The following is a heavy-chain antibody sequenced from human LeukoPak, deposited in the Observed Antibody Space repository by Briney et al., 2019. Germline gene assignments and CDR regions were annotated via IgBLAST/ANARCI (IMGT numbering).Heavy chain of an antibody. J-gene: IGHJ4*02. CDR3: ARSLGYYAYYFDS. CDR1: GGSISSSSYY. D-gene: IGHD3-22*01. Sequence: SETLSLTCTVSGGSISSSSYYWTWIRQPPGKGLEWIGYIHYSGTTDYSPSLKSRVTISVDTSKNQFSLKLSSVTAVDTAVYYCARSLGYYAYYFDSWGQGTLVTVSS. V-gene: IGHV4-61*01. CDR2: IHYSGTT.